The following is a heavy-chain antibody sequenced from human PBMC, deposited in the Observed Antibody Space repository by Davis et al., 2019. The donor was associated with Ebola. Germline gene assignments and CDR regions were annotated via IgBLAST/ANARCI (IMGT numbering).Heavy chain of an antibody. Sequence: SETLSLTCTVSGGSISSSSYYWSWIRQPPGKGLEWIGYIYYSGSTNYNPFLKSRVTISVDTSKHQFSLKLSSVTAADTAVYYCARVVVRYCSSTSCSNYGMDVWGQGTTVTVSS. CDR2: IYYSGST. V-gene: IGHV4-61*01. J-gene: IGHJ6*02. CDR1: GGSISSSSYY. CDR3: ARVVVRYCSSTSCSNYGMDV. D-gene: IGHD2-2*01.